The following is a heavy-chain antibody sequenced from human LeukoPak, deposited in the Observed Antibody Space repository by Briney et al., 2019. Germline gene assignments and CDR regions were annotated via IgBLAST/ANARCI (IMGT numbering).Heavy chain of an antibody. CDR3: ARRISPGWFDP. J-gene: IGHJ5*02. CDR1: GGTFSSYA. D-gene: IGHD3-3*02. V-gene: IGHV1-46*01. CDR2: INPSGGTT. Sequence: ASVKVSCKASGGTFSSYAISWVRQAPGQGLEWMGIINPSGGTTIYAQKFQGRVTMTGDTSTSTAYMELSSLRSEDTAVYYCARRISPGWFDPWGQGTLVTVSS.